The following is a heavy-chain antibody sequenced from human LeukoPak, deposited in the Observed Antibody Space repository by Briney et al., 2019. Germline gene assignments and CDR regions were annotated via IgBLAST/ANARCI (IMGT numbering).Heavy chain of an antibody. Sequence: PGGSLSLSCAASGFTFSSYWMNWARQAPGKGLEWVAGINHNGNVNYYVDSVKGRFTISRDNAKNSLYLQMSNLRAEDTAVYFCARGGGLDVWGQGATVTVSS. CDR2: INHNGNVN. CDR1: GFTFSSYW. V-gene: IGHV3-7*03. CDR3: ARGGGLDV. J-gene: IGHJ6*02. D-gene: IGHD3-16*01.